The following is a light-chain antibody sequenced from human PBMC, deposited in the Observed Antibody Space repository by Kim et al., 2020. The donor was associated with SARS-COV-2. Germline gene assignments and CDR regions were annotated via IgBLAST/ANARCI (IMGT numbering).Light chain of an antibody. Sequence: SVSPGERATLSCRASQSVYTNLAWYQQKLGQAPRLLLFGASTRATGIPARFSGSGSGTDFTLTISSLQSEDFGVYYCQQYNTRPYTFGRGTNLEI. CDR1: QSVYTN. V-gene: IGKV3-15*01. CDR2: GAS. CDR3: QQYNTRPYT. J-gene: IGKJ2*01.